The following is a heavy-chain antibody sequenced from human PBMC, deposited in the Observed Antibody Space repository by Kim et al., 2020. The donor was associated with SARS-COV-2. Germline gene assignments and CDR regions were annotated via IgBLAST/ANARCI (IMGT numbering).Heavy chain of an antibody. V-gene: IGHV4-34*01. CDR2: INHSGST. CDR1: GGSFSGYY. Sequence: SETLSLTCAVYGGSFSGYYWSWIRQPPGKGLEWIGEINHSGSTNYNPSLKSRVTISVDTSKNQFSLKLSSVTAADTAVYYCARGDNGSVISSSPYFDYWGQGTLVTVSS. CDR3: ARGDNGSVISSSPYFDY. J-gene: IGHJ4*02. D-gene: IGHD3-10*01.